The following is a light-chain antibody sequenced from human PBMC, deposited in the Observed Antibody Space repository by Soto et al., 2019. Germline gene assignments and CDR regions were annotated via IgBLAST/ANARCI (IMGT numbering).Light chain of an antibody. CDR2: DVS. CDR3: SSYTSSSSWV. CDR1: SSDGGGYNY. J-gene: IGLJ3*02. Sequence: QSALTQPASVSGSHGQSITISCTGTSSDGGGYNYVSWYQQHPGKAPKLMIYDVSNRPSGVSNRFSGSKSGNTASLTISGLQAEDEADYYCSSYTSSSSWVFGGGTKVTVL. V-gene: IGLV2-14*01.